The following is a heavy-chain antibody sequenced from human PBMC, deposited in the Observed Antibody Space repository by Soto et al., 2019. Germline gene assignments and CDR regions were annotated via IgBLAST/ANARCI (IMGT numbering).Heavy chain of an antibody. V-gene: IGHV4-30-4*01. D-gene: IGHD6-6*01. J-gene: IGHJ6*02. CDR1: GVSISSGDYY. CDR2: IYYSGST. Sequence: SETLSLTCTVSGVSISSGDYYWSWIRQPPGKGLEWIGYIYYSGSTYYNPSLKSRVTISVDTSKNQFSLKLSSVTAADTAVYYYARGDFLAALHGMDVWGQGTTVTVSS. CDR3: ARGDFLAALHGMDV.